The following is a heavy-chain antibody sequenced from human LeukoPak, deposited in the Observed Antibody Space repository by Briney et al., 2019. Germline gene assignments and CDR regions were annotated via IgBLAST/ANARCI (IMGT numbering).Heavy chain of an antibody. CDR1: GFTFSSYA. D-gene: IGHD4-23*01. V-gene: IGHV3-30-3*01. J-gene: IGHJ4*02. CDR2: ISYDASNK. CDR3: AREEYGGVYFDY. Sequence: GGSLRLSCAASGFTFSSYAMHWVRQAPGKGLEWVAVISYDASNKYYTDSVKGRFTISRDNSKNTLYLQMDSLRVEDTAVYHCAREEYGGVYFDYWGQGTLVTVSS.